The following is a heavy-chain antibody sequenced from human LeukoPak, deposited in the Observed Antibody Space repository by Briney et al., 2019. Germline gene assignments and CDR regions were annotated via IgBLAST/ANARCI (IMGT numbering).Heavy chain of an antibody. CDR1: GYSFTSYW. J-gene: IGHJ4*02. D-gene: IGHD3-22*01. CDR2: IYPDDSDT. Sequence: GESLKISCKGSGYSFTSYWIGWVRQMPGKGLEWMGVIYPDDSDTRYSPSFQGQVTISADKSIDTAYLHWSSLKASDTAIYYCARQAYDYDTSRSLTGYYFDYWGQGTLVAVSS. CDR3: ARQAYDYDTSRSLTGYYFDY. V-gene: IGHV5-51*01.